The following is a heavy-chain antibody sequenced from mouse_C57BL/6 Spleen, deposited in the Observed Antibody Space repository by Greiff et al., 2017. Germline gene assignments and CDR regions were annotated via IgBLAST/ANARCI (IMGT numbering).Heavy chain of an antibody. CDR3: ARSRGFFDY. CDR2: IDPSDSYT. V-gene: IGHV1-69*01. J-gene: IGHJ2*01. Sequence: QVQLKQSGAELVMPGASVKLSCKASGYTFTSYWMHWVKQRPGQGLEWIGEIDPSDSYTNYNQKFKGKSTLTVDKSSSTAYMQLSSLTSEDSAVYYCARSRGFFDYWGQGTTLTVSS. CDR1: GYTFTSYW.